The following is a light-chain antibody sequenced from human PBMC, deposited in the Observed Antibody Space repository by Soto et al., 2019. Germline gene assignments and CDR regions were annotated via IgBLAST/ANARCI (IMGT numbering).Light chain of an antibody. CDR2: KVS. CDR3: QHYNSYSEA. J-gene: IGKJ1*01. CDR1: QSLVHSDGNTY. V-gene: IGKV2-24*01. Sequence: DIVMTQTPLSSPVTLGQAASISCRSSQSLVHSDGNTYLSWYQQRPGQPPRLLIYKVSDRFSGVPDRFSGSGAGTDFTLTISRVEAEDVGVYYCQHYNSYSEAFGQGTKVDIK.